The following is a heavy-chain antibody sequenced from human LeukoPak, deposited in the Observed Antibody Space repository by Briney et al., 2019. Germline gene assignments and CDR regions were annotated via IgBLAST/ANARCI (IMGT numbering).Heavy chain of an antibody. D-gene: IGHD2-2*01. Sequence: GGSLRLSCAASGFTFSSSAMHWVRQAPGKGLEYVSTISTNEITTYYANSVKGRFTISRDNSKNTLYLQMGSLRAEDMAVYYCARGAPHCSKTSCYSYYYGMDVWGQGTTVTDSS. V-gene: IGHV3-64*01. CDR1: GFTFSSSA. CDR3: ARGAPHCSKTSCYSYYYGMDV. CDR2: ISTNEITT. J-gene: IGHJ6*02.